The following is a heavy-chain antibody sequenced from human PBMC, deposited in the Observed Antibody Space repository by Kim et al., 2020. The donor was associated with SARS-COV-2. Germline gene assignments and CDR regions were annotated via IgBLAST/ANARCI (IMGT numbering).Heavy chain of an antibody. CDR3: AKVTSGSSGWFEYFHR. Sequence: GGSLRLSCAASGFTFNSYAMSWVRQAPGKGLEWVSGIRQSGGNTEYADSVKGRFSISRDNSKNTLYLQMNRLRAEDTAVYYCAKVTSGSSGWFEYFHRWGQGTLVTVSS. V-gene: IGHV3-23*01. J-gene: IGHJ1*01. CDR1: GFTFNSYA. D-gene: IGHD6-19*01. CDR2: IRQSGGNT.